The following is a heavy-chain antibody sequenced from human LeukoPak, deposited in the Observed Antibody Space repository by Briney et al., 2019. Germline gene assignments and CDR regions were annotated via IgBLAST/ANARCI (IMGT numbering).Heavy chain of an antibody. V-gene: IGHV4-30-2*01. Sequence: SETLSLTCTVSGGSISSGGYYWSWIRQPPGKGLEWIGYIYHSGSTYYNPSLKSRVTISVDRSKNQFSLKLSSVTAADTAVYYCARGLVPEYYFDYRGQGTLVTVSS. CDR3: ARGLVPEYYFDY. J-gene: IGHJ4*02. D-gene: IGHD1-14*01. CDR1: GGSISSGGYY. CDR2: IYHSGST.